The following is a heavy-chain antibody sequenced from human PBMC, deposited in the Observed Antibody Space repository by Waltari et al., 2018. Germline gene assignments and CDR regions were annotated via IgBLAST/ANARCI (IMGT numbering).Heavy chain of an antibody. CDR1: GFTFSSYW. CDR2: IKQDGSEK. J-gene: IGHJ4*02. D-gene: IGHD6-19*01. Sequence: EVQLVESGGGLVQPGGSLRLSCAASGFTFSSYWMSWVRQAPGKGLEWVANIKQDGSEKYYVDSVKGRFTISRDNAKNSLYLQMNSLRAEDTAVYYCARELSPVAVTPHYFDYWGQGTLVTVSS. CDR3: ARELSPVAVTPHYFDY. V-gene: IGHV3-7*01.